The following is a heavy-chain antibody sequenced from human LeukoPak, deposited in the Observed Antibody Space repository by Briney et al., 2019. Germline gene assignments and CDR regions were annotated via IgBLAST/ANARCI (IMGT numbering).Heavy chain of an antibody. CDR3: AKYGSGTYYNGLH. CDR2: ISVSGENT. CDR1: GFTFSSYA. V-gene: IGHV3-23*01. D-gene: IGHD3-10*01. Sequence: GGSLRLSCAASGFTFSSYAMTWVRQAPGKGLQWVSTISVSGENTYYADSVRGRFTISRDISKSTLYLQMNSLRDEDTALYYCAKYGSGTYYNGLHWGQGTLVTVSS. J-gene: IGHJ4*02.